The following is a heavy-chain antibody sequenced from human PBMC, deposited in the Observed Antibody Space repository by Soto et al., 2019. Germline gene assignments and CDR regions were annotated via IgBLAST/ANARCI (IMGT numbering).Heavy chain of an antibody. D-gene: IGHD3-10*01. CDR3: ARVTHGSGSYPSPFDY. CDR2: TYYRSKWYN. J-gene: IGHJ4*02. V-gene: IGHV6-1*01. Sequence: SQTLSLTCAISWDSLPSNSDAWNWTRHSQSRGLEWLGRTYYRSKWYNDYAVSVKSRITIKPDTSKNQFSLQLNSVTPEDTAFYNCARVTHGSGSYPSPFDYWGQGTLVTVS. CDR1: WDSLPSNSDA.